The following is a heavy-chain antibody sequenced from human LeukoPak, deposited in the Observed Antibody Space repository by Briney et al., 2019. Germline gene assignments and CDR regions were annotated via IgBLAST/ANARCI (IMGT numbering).Heavy chain of an antibody. CDR2: ISGSTETI. D-gene: IGHD1-26*01. J-gene: IGHJ4*02. V-gene: IGHV3-48*02. Sequence: GGSLRLSCAASGFTFETYSMNWVRQAPGKGLQWVSYISGSTETIYYADSVKGRFTISRDNAKNSLSLQMNSLRDEDTAVYYCARDSLSWVWGQGTLVTVSS. CDR3: ARDSLSWV. CDR1: GFTFETYS.